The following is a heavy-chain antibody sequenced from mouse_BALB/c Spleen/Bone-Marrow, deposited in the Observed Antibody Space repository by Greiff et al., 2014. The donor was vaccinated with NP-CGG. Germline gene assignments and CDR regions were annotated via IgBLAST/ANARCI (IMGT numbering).Heavy chain of an antibody. Sequence: VQLQQSGSELVKPGASVKLSCAASGFNIKDTYMHWVKQRPEKGLEWIGRIDPANGDTKYDPKFQGKAPITADTSSNTAYLQLSSLTSEDTAVYYCTRPSFYYGSSYWYFDVWGAGTTVTVSS. CDR1: GFNIKDTY. V-gene: IGHV14-3*02. J-gene: IGHJ1*01. CDR3: TRPSFYYGSSYWYFDV. D-gene: IGHD1-1*01. CDR2: IDPANGDT.